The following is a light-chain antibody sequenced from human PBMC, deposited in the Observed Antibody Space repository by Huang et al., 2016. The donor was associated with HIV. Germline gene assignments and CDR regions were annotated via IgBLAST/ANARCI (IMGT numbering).Light chain of an antibody. CDR3: HQYYDTPQT. J-gene: IGKJ1*01. Sequence: DIVVTQSPDSLALSLGGRAAINCTASQSVLKTSNNKNCLSWYQLKPGQPPKLHIYWAATRESGVPDRFSGSGSGTHFTLTIASLQAEDVAVYYCHQYYDTPQTFGQGTMVEVK. CDR2: WAA. CDR1: QSVLKTSNNKNC. V-gene: IGKV4-1*01.